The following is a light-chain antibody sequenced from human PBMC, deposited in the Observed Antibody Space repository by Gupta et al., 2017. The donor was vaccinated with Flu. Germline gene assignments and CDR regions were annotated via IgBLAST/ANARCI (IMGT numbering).Light chain of an antibody. J-gene: IGLJ3*02. CDR3: GAWDSTLDVYV. CDR1: SSNIGNKY. V-gene: IGLV1-51*02. Sequence: VSISYSGSSSNIGNKYVSWYQQHPGTAPKLLIYENNKRPSGIPDRFSGSWSGTSATLGITGLQTGDEADYHCGAWDSTLDVYVFGGGTKVTVL. CDR2: ENN.